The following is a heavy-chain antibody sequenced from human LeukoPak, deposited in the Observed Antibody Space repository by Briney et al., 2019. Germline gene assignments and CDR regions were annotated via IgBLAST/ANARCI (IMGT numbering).Heavy chain of an antibody. V-gene: IGHV3-23*01. CDR1: GFTFKNYA. J-gene: IGHJ4*02. CDR3: AKASSAVSTTEPFDY. Sequence: TGGSLRLSCAASGFTFKNYAMNWVRQAPGKGLEWVATISGSGGSTYYADSVKGRFTISRDNSKNALYVQMNSLRAEDTALYYCAKASSAVSTTEPFDYWGQGTLVTVSS. D-gene: IGHD5/OR15-5a*01. CDR2: ISGSGGST.